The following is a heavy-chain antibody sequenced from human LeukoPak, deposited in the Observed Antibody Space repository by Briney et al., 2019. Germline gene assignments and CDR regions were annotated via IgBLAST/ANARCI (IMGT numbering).Heavy chain of an antibody. CDR1: GYTVTKYA. D-gene: IGHD3-9*01. Sequence: ASVKVSCKASGYTVTKYAMNWVRQAPGQGLEWMGWINTNTGNPTYAQGFTGRFVFSLDTSVNTAYLQISSLKAEDTAVYYCARTLTGYYRDAFDIWGQGTMVTVSS. V-gene: IGHV7-4-1*02. J-gene: IGHJ3*02. CDR3: ARTLTGYYRDAFDI. CDR2: INTNTGNP.